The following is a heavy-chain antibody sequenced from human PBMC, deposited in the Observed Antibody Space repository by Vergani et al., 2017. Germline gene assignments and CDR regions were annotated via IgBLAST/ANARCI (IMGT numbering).Heavy chain of an antibody. Sequence: QITLKESGPTLVKPTQTLTLTCTFSGFSLNTRGVSVAWIRQPPGKALDWLALIYWNDDQHYSPSLNNRVTITKDTSKNQVVLTMTNMDYVDTGTYHCVYSKTVRGTTGCFYPFYCYYYMDVWGEGTTVTDS. D-gene: IGHD1-7*01. CDR1: GFSLNTRGVS. CDR3: VYSKTVRGTTGCFYPFYCYYYMDV. CDR2: IYWNDDQ. V-gene: IGHV2-5*04. J-gene: IGHJ6*03.